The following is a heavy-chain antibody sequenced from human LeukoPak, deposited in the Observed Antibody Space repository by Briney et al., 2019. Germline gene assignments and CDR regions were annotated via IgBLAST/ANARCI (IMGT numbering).Heavy chain of an antibody. V-gene: IGHV4-59*02. J-gene: IGHJ1*01. Sequence: PSETLPLTCTVSGGSVSSYYWSWIRQPPGKGLEWIGYIYFSGSTTYNPSSRSRVTISVDTSKNQFSLKLSSVTAADTAMYYCARGSGGHSKVESFQHWGQGTLVTVSS. D-gene: IGHD3-10*01. CDR3: ARGSGGHSKVESFQH. CDR1: GGSVSSYY. CDR2: IYFSGST.